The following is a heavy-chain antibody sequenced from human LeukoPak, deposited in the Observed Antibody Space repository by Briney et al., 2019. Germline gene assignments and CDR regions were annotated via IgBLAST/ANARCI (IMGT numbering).Heavy chain of an antibody. J-gene: IGHJ4*02. CDR2: IIPVIDVP. Sequence: ASVKVSCKASGGTFSSYAISWVRQAPGQGLEWMGRIIPVIDVPDYAQKFQGRLTITADKSTSTAHMELSSLRSEDTALYFCAREGNHCFDHWGQGTLVTISS. CDR3: AREGNHCFDH. V-gene: IGHV1-69*04. CDR1: GGTFSSYA.